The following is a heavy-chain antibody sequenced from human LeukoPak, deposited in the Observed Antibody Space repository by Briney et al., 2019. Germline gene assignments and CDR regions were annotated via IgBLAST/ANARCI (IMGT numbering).Heavy chain of an antibody. Sequence: GESLKISCRAAGYTFTNYWIGWARQMPGKGLEWMGIMYPGDSDTRYSPSFQGQVTLSADKSISTAYLQWSSLKASDTAMYYCAASTYGSGAYVGFDSWGQGTLVTVSS. D-gene: IGHD3-10*01. V-gene: IGHV5-51*01. CDR1: GYTFTNYW. J-gene: IGHJ4*02. CDR3: AASTYGSGAYVGFDS. CDR2: MYPGDSDT.